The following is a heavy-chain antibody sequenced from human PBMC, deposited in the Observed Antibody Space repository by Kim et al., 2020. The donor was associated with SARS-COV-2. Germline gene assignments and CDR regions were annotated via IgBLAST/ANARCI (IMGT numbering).Heavy chain of an antibody. Sequence: GGSLRLSCAASGFTFSSYAMSWVRQAPGKGLEWVSAISGSGGSTYYADSVKGRFTISRDNSKNTLYLQMNSLRAEDTAVYYCAKDGGYSSGWYGGHNWFDPWGQGTLVTVSS. CDR1: GFTFSSYA. CDR2: ISGSGGST. J-gene: IGHJ5*02. V-gene: IGHV3-23*01. D-gene: IGHD6-19*01. CDR3: AKDGGYSSGWYGGHNWFDP.